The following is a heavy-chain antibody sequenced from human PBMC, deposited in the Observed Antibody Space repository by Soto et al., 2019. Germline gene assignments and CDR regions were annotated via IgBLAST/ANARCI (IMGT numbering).Heavy chain of an antibody. CDR2: ISGSGGST. V-gene: IGHV3-23*01. CDR1: GFTFSSYA. D-gene: IGHD3-22*01. J-gene: IGHJ4*02. Sequence: VGSLRLSCAASGFTFSSYAMSWVRQAPGKGLEWVSAISGSGGSTYYADSVKGRFTISRDNSKNTLYLQMNSLRAEDTAVYYCAKVGGFDSSGYYYESHFDYWGQGTLVTVSS. CDR3: AKVGGFDSSGYYYESHFDY.